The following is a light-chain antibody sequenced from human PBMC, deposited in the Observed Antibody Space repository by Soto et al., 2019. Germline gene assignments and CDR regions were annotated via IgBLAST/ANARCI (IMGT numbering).Light chain of an antibody. J-gene: IGLJ1*01. CDR2: EGS. CDR1: SSDVGSSNF. V-gene: IGLV2-23*01. CDR3: CSFPGTSTLDV. Sequence: QSALTQPASVSGSPGQSLTISCTGTSSDVGSSNFVSWYQQHPGKAPKLIIYEGSRRPSGVSGRFSGSKSGNAASLTISGLQAEDEADYYCCSFPGTSTLDVFGSGTQLTVL.